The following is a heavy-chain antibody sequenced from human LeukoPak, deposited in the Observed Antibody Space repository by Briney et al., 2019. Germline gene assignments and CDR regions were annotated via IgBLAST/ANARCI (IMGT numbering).Heavy chain of an antibody. J-gene: IGHJ4*02. CDR1: GYSFSSYW. D-gene: IGHD2-2*01. V-gene: IGHV5-51*01. Sequence: PGESLKISCKCSGYSFSSYWIGWVRQMPGKGLEWMGIIYPGDSDTRYSPSFQGQVTISVDRSISTAYLQRSSLKASDTAIYYCAKIDRQYCSRSSCYALDYWGQGSLVTVSS. CDR3: AKIDRQYCSRSSCYALDY. CDR2: IYPGDSDT.